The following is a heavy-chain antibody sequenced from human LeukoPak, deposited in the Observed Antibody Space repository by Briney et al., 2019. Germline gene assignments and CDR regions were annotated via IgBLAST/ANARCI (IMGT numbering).Heavy chain of an antibody. D-gene: IGHD1-26*01. CDR2: IYYSGTT. Sequence: SETLSLTCTVSGGSINYGGWIRRPPGKGLEWIGNIYYSGTTYYNPSLKSRVTISVDTSKNQFSLKLSSVTAADTALYYCARVEDVGDYRYWYFEVWGRGTLVTVSS. CDR3: ARVEDVGDYRYWYFEV. V-gene: IGHV4-39*01. J-gene: IGHJ2*01. CDR1: GGSINY.